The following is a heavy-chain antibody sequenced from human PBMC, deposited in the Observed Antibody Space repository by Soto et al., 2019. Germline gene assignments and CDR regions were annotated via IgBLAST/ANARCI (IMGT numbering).Heavy chain of an antibody. Sequence: EVQLLESGGGLVQPGGSLRLSCAASGFTFSSYAMSWVRQAPGKGLEWVSAISGSGGSTYYADSVKGRFTISRDNSKNTLYQQMNSLRDEDTAVYYCAKGSTVVTPYCYCGMDVWGQGTTVTVSS. V-gene: IGHV3-23*01. CDR3: AKGSTVVTPYCYCGMDV. D-gene: IGHD4-17*01. CDR1: GFTFSSYA. CDR2: ISGSGGST. J-gene: IGHJ6*02.